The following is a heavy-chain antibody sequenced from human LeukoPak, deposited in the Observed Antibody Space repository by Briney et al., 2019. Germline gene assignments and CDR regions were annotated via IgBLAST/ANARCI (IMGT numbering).Heavy chain of an antibody. V-gene: IGHV1-2*02. Sequence: GASVKVSCKASGYIFTDYYMHWVRQARGQGLEWMGWINPKSDGTKYAQNFQGRVTMTWDTSISTAYMEVSRLTSDDTAMFYCARDPPGTTAFDLWGQGTMVTVSS. J-gene: IGHJ3*01. D-gene: IGHD1-1*01. CDR3: ARDPPGTTAFDL. CDR1: GYIFTDYY. CDR2: INPKSDGT.